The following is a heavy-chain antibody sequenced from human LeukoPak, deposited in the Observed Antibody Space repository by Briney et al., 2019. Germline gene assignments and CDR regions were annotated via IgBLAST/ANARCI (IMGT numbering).Heavy chain of an antibody. J-gene: IGHJ4*02. CDR1: GGTFSSYA. V-gene: IGHV1-69*13. CDR2: IIPIFGTA. D-gene: IGHD1-14*01. CDR3: ARGRDHHYFGY. Sequence: VASVKVSCKASGGTFSSYAISWVRQAPGQGLEWMGGIIPIFGTANYAQKFQGRVTITADESTSTAYMELSSLRSEDTAVYYCARGRDHHYFGYWGQGTLVTVSS.